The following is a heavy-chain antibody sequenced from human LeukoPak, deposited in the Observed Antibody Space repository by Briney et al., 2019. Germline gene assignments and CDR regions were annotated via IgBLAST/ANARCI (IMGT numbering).Heavy chain of an antibody. V-gene: IGHV3-21*01. J-gene: IGHJ5*02. Sequence: GGSLRLSCAASGFTFSSYSMNWVRHAPGKGLEWVSSITSSSSYIYYADSVKVRFTISRDDAKNSLYLQMNSLRAEYTAVYYWARDASGSYSITYFDAWGQGTRVTVSS. CDR3: ARDASGSYSITYFDA. D-gene: IGHD3-10*01. CDR1: GFTFSSYS. CDR2: ITSSSSYI.